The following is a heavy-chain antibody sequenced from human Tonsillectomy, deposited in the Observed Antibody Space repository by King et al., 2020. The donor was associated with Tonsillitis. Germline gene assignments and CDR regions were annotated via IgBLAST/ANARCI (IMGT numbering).Heavy chain of an antibody. CDR3: AKSHLYGSGRAYYYYYVMDV. J-gene: IGHJ6*02. CDR2: ISYDGSNE. Sequence: VQLVESGGGVVQPGRSLRLSCAASGFTFGTYDMHWVRQAPGKGLEWVAVISYDGSNEYYADSVKGRFTISRDNSKKTLYLQMNSLRAEDTAVYYCAKSHLYGSGRAYYYYYVMDVWGQGTTVTVAS. CDR1: GFTFGTYD. V-gene: IGHV3-30*18. D-gene: IGHD3-10*01.